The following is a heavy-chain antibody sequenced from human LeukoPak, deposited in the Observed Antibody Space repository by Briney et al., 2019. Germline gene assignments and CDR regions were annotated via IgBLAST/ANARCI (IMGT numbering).Heavy chain of an antibody. J-gene: IGHJ6*02. CDR3: ARAGVKVATIGPYYYYGMDV. V-gene: IGHV3-30-3*01. D-gene: IGHD5-12*01. CDR2: ISCDGSNK. CDR1: GFTFSSYA. Sequence: GGSLRLSCAASGFTFSSYAMHWVRQAPGKGLEWVAFISCDGSNKYYPDSVRGRFTISRDNSKNTLFLQMSSLRAEDTAVYYCARAGVKVATIGPYYYYGMDVWGQGTTVTVSS.